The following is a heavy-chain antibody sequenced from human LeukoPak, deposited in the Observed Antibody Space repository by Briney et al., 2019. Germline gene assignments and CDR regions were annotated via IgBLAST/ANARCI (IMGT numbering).Heavy chain of an antibody. CDR2: TYDGVTT. CDR3: AGAQGYLNGINR. Sequence: GGSLKLSCAASGFTRFTFDTYYMNWVRQAPGKGLEWVALTYDGVTTYYGDSVKGRFTISRDNSKNTVYLQMNSLRVEDTAVYYCAGAQGYLNGINRWGQGTLVTVSS. CDR1: GFTRFTFDTYY. D-gene: IGHD6-13*01. V-gene: IGHV3-53*01. J-gene: IGHJ4*02.